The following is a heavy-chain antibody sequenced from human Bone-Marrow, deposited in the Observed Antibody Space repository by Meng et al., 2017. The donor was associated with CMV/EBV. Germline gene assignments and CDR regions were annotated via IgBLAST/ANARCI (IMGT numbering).Heavy chain of an antibody. J-gene: IGHJ4*02. CDR3: AMGVHSSTSATYYFDY. Sequence: GESLKISCAASGFTFSSYAMHWVRQAPGKGLEWVAVISYDGSNKYYADSVKGRFTISRDNSKNTLYLQMNSLRAEDTAVYYCAMGVHSSTSATYYFDYWGQGTLVTVSS. D-gene: IGHD2-2*01. CDR2: ISYDGSNK. V-gene: IGHV3-30*04. CDR1: GFTFSSYA.